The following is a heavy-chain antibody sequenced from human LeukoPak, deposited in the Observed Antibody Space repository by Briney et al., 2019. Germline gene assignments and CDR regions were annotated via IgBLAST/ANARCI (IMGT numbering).Heavy chain of an antibody. CDR3: ARPTLDDHYYMDV. CDR1: GYTFTGYY. D-gene: IGHD2-2*03. CDR2: INPNSGGT. Sequence: ASVKVSCKASGYTFTGYYMHWVRQAPGQGLEWMGWINPNSGGTNYAQKFQGRVTMTRDTSISTAYMELSRLRSDDTAVYYCARPTLDDHYYMDVWGKGTTVTVSS. V-gene: IGHV1-2*02. J-gene: IGHJ6*03.